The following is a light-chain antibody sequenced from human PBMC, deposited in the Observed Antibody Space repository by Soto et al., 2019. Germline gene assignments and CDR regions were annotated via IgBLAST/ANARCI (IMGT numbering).Light chain of an antibody. V-gene: IGKV3-20*01. J-gene: IGKJ5*01. Sequence: EIVLTQSPGTLSLSPGERATLSCRASQSVSSSYLARYQQKPGQAPRLLIYGASSRATGIPDRFSGSGSGTEFTLTISSLQSEDVAVYWCQQYNNWPLTFGPGTRLEIK. CDR2: GAS. CDR1: QSVSSSY. CDR3: QQYNNWPLT.